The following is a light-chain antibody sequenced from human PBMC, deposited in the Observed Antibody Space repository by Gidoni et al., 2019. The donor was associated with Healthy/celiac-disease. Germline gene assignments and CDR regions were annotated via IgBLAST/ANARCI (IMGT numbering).Light chain of an antibody. Sequence: DIQMTQSPSTLSASVGDRVTITCRASQSINSWLAWYQQKPGKAPKLLIYDASSLESGVPSRFSGSGSGTEFTLTISSLQPDDFATDYCQQYNSIGWTFGQGTKVEIK. CDR1: QSINSW. CDR2: DAS. V-gene: IGKV1-5*01. J-gene: IGKJ1*01. CDR3: QQYNSIGWT.